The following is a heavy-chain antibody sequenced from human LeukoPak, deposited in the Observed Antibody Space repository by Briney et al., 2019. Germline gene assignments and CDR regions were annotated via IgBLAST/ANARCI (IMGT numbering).Heavy chain of an antibody. CDR1: GGSISSYY. J-gene: IGHJ6*02. V-gene: IGHV4-59*01. D-gene: IGHD3-10*01. CDR2: IYYSGST. Sequence: SETLSLTCTVSGGSISSYYWSWIRQPPGKGLEWIGYIYYSGSTNYNPSLKSRVTISVDTSKNQFSLKLSSVTAADTAVYYCARDVLVRGPYGMDVWGQGTTVTVSS. CDR3: ARDVLVRGPYGMDV.